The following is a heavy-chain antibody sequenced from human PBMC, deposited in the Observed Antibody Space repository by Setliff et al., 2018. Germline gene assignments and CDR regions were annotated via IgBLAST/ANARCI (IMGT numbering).Heavy chain of an antibody. CDR1: GYSISSGYI. D-gene: IGHD2-21*02. CDR2: IGHTGSI. CDR3: ARDLGHGGDSDY. J-gene: IGHJ4*02. V-gene: IGHV4-38-2*02. Sequence: SETLSLTCTVSGYSISSGYIWGWIRQPPVKGLEWVGNIGHTGSINYNPSLKSRLTISRDTSKNQVSLKLNSLTATDTAVYCCARDLGHGGDSDYWGQGILVTVSS.